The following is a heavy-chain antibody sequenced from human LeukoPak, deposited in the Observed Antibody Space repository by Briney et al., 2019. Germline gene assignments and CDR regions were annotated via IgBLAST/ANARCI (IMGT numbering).Heavy chain of an antibody. J-gene: IGHJ3*02. CDR3: ARSLITMIAHDAFDI. Sequence: SVKVPCQASGGTFSSYAISWVRQAPGQGLEWMGRIIPILGIANYAQKFQGRVTITADKSTSTAYMELSSLRSEDTAVYYCARSLITMIAHDAFDIWGQGTMVTVSS. CDR1: GGTFSSYA. CDR2: IIPILGIA. D-gene: IGHD3-22*01. V-gene: IGHV1-69*04.